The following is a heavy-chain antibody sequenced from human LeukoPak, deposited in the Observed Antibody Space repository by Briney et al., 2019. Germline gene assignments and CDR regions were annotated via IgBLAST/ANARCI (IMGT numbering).Heavy chain of an antibody. D-gene: IGHD3-10*01. Sequence: GGSLRLSCAASGFTFSTFAMSWVRQDPGRGLEWVSSITGAGSTTYYPESVKGRFTISRDNSKNTLYLQMNSLRVEDTAVYYCAKYYYGSGSSDFDYWGQGTLVTVSS. V-gene: IGHV3-23*01. CDR1: GFTFSTFA. J-gene: IGHJ4*02. CDR2: ITGAGSTT. CDR3: AKYYYGSGSSDFDY.